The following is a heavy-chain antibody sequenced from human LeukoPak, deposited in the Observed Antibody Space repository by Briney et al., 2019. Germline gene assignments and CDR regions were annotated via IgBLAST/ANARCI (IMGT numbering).Heavy chain of an antibody. CDR2: INQDGSEN. CDR3: TKGRSNHY. Sequence: GGSLRLSCAASGFSFSDFWMGWVRQAPGKGLEWVANINQDGSENYYVDSVEGRFTISRDNAKKSLYLQMNSLRAEDTAVYYCTKGRSNHYWGQGALVTVST. D-gene: IGHD3-10*01. J-gene: IGHJ4*02. V-gene: IGHV3-7*01. CDR1: GFSFSDFW.